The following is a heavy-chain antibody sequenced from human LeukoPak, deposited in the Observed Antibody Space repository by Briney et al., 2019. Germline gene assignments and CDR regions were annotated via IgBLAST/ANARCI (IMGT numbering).Heavy chain of an antibody. CDR2: IRYDGSNK. J-gene: IGHJ4*02. D-gene: IGHD3-10*01. CDR3: AKESLGGYGSGSYFDY. V-gene: IGHV3-30*02. CDR1: GFTFSSYG. Sequence: GGSLRLSCAASGFTFSSYGMHWVRQAPGKGLEWVAFIRYDGSNKYYADSVKGRFTISRDNSKNTLYLQMNSLRAEDTAVYYCAKESLGGYGSGSYFDYWGQGTLVTVSS.